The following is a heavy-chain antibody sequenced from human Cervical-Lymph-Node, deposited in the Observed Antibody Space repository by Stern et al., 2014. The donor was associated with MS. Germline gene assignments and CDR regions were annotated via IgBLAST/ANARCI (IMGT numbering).Heavy chain of an antibody. Sequence: QLVQSGAEVKKPGSSVKVSCKASGGTFSSYAISWVRQAPGKGLEWMGGIIPIFGTANYAQKFQGRVTITADESTSTAYMELSSLRSEDTAVYYCATGEMATKSYYYYGMDVWGQGTTVTVSS. V-gene: IGHV1-69*01. D-gene: IGHD5-24*01. J-gene: IGHJ6*02. CDR3: ATGEMATKSYYYYGMDV. CDR1: GGTFSSYA. CDR2: IIPIFGTA.